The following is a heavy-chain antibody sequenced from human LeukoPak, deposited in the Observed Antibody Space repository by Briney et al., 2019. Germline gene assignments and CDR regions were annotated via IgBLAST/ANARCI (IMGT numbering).Heavy chain of an antibody. CDR3: ARFCSGGSCYRDAPDYYYYGMDV. CDR1: LYTFTIYY. J-gene: IGHJ6*02. V-gene: IGHV1-46*01. Sequence: ASVRVSFKASLYTFTIYYMHSVRQAPGQGRSWMGLINPIGGSTSYAQKFQGRVTMTRDTSTRTVYMELSSLRSEDTAVYYCARFCSGGSCYRDAPDYYYYGMDVWGQGTTVTVSS. CDR2: INPIGGST. D-gene: IGHD2-15*01.